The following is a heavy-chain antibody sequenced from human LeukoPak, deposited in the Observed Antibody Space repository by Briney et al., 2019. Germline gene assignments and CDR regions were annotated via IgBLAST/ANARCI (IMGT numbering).Heavy chain of an antibody. Sequence: SQTLSLTCSVSGGSISSGSYYWSWIRQPAGKGLEWIGRIYTSGSTNYNPSLKSRVTISVDKSKNQFSLKLSSVTAADTAVYYCARAGSSGWYYFDYWGQGTLVTVSS. J-gene: IGHJ4*02. V-gene: IGHV4-61*02. D-gene: IGHD6-19*01. CDR2: IYTSGST. CDR3: ARAGSSGWYYFDY. CDR1: GGSISSGSYY.